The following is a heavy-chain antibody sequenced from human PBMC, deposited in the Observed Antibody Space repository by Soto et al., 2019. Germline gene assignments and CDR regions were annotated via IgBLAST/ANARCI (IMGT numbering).Heavy chain of an antibody. CDR2: IYSGGST. D-gene: IGHD3-3*01. V-gene: IGHV3-53*01. CDR3: AKAFLYYDFWSGQERMDV. Sequence: PGGSLRLSCAASGFTVSSNYMSWVRQAPGKGLEWVSVIYSGGSTYYADSVKGRFTISRDNSKNTLYLQMNSLRAEDTAVYYCAKAFLYYDFWSGQERMDVWGQGTTVTVSS. J-gene: IGHJ6*02. CDR1: GFTVSSNY.